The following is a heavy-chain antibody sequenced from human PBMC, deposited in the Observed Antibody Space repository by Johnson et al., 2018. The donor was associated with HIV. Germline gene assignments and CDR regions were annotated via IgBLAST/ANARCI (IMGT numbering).Heavy chain of an antibody. CDR3: ARDITAARPSAFDI. CDR1: GFTFSSYA. Sequence: QMLLVESGGGVVQPGRSLRLSCAASGFTFSSYAMHWVRQAPGKGLEWVAVISDDGSNKYYADSVKGRFTISRDNSKNTLYLQMNSLRAEDTAVYYCARDITAARPSAFDIWGQGTMVTVSS. V-gene: IGHV3-30*04. D-gene: IGHD6-6*01. J-gene: IGHJ3*02. CDR2: ISDDGSNK.